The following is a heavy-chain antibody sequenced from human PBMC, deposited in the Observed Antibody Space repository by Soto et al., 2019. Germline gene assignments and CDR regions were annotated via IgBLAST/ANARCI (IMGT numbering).Heavy chain of an antibody. CDR2: IYYSGST. CDR1: GGSVSSGSYY. CDR3: ARDGSGDGYNLYYFDY. D-gene: IGHD5-12*01. J-gene: IGHJ4*02. V-gene: IGHV4-61*01. Sequence: SETLSLTCTVSGGSVSSGSYYWSWIRQPSGKGLEWIGYIYYSGSTNYNPSLKSRVTISVDTSKNQFSLKLSSVTAADTAVYYCARDGSGDGYNLYYFDYWGQGTLVTVSS.